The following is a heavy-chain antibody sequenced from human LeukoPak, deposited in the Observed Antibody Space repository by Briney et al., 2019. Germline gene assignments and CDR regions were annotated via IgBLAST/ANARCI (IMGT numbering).Heavy chain of an antibody. D-gene: IGHD7-27*01. CDR2: FDPEDGET. Sequence: GASVKVSCKVSGYTLTELSMHWVRQAPGKGLEWMGGFDPEDGETIYAQKFEGRVTMTEDTSTDTAYMELGSLRSEDTAVYYCATENWGEGNYYYMDVWGKGTTVTVSS. CDR3: ATENWGEGNYYYMDV. V-gene: IGHV1-24*01. J-gene: IGHJ6*03. CDR1: GYTLTELS.